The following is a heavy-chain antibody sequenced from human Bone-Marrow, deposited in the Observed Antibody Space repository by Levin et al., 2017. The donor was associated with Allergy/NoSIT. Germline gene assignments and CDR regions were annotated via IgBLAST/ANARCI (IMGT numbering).Heavy chain of an antibody. Sequence: GESLKISCAASGFTFSRYSMNWVRQAPGRGLEWVSYISRRSSTISYADSVKGRFTISRDNAKNSLYLQMNSLRDEDTAVYYCARPDCSGTSCYYFFDSWGQGTLVTVSS. CDR1: GFTFSRYS. J-gene: IGHJ4*02. D-gene: IGHD2-2*01. CDR3: ARPDCSGTSCYYFFDS. V-gene: IGHV3-48*02. CDR2: ISRRSSTI.